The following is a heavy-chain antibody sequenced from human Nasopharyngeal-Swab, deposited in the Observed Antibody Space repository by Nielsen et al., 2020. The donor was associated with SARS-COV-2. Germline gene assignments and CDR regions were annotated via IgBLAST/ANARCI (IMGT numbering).Heavy chain of an antibody. J-gene: IGHJ5*02. CDR2: IGASAGTT. Sequence: WVGQAPGQGLEWMGVIGASAGTTTYAQNFQGRVTMTRDTSTSTVYMELSSLTSEDTTVYYCARSAPYCSGGSCHPPYNWFDPWGQGTLVTVSS. CDR3: ARSAPYCSGGSCHPPYNWFDP. D-gene: IGHD2-15*01. V-gene: IGHV1-46*01.